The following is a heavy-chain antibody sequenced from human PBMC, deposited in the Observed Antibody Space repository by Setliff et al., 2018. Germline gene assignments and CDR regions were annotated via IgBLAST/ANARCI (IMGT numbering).Heavy chain of an antibody. J-gene: IGHJ5*02. CDR2: ITSSGYT. CDR1: GGSITSGGYY. D-gene: IGHD2-21*01. V-gene: IGHV4-31*03. CDR3: VRGRTSGLFLSRFDP. Sequence: SETLSLTCTVSGGSITSGGYYWNWIRHRPGEGLEYIGHITSSGYTNYSPSLQGRVAISEDTSENQFSLKLSSVTAADTAIYFCVRGRTSGLFLSRFDPWGQGTLVTVSS.